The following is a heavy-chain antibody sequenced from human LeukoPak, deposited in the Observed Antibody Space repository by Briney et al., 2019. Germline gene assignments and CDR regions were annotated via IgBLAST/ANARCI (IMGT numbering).Heavy chain of an antibody. CDR1: GFTFSNYW. CDR2: IKQDGSEK. CDR3: ARAVLGYYFDY. D-gene: IGHD7-27*01. J-gene: IGHJ4*02. Sequence: GGSLRLSCAASGFTFSNYWMSWVRQAPGKGLEWVANIKQDGSEKHYVDSVKGRFTISTDNAKNSMDLQMNSLRAEDTVVYYCARAVLGYYFDYWGQGTLVTVSS. V-gene: IGHV3-7*01.